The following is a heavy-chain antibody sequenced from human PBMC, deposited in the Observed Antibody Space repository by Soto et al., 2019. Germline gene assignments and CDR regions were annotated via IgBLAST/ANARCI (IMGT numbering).Heavy chain of an antibody. CDR2: IYYSGST. J-gene: IGHJ6*02. Sequence: PSETLSLTCTVSGGSISSGDYYWSWIRQPPGKGLEWIGYIYYSGSTYYNPSLKSRVTISVDTSKNQFSLKLSSVTAADTAVYYCASGVVAVAATLYYYYGMDVWGQGTTVTVSS. D-gene: IGHD2-15*01. CDR1: GGSISSGDYY. CDR3: ASGVVAVAATLYYYYGMDV. V-gene: IGHV4-30-4*01.